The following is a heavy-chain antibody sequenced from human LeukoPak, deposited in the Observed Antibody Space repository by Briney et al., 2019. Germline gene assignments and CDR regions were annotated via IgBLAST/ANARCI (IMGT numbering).Heavy chain of an antibody. J-gene: IGHJ4*02. CDR1: GYTFTSYG. CDR3: ARDLPSIAARPFDY. CDR2: ISAYSGGT. Sequence: ASVKVSCKASGYTFTSYGISWVRQAPGQGLEWMGWISAYSGGTNYAQKFQGRVTMTRDTSISTAYMELSRLRSDDTAVYYCARDLPSIAARPFDYWGQGTLVTVSS. V-gene: IGHV1-2*02. D-gene: IGHD6-6*01.